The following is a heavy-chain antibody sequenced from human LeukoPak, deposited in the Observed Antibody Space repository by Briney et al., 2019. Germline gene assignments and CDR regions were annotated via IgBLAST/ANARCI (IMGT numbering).Heavy chain of an antibody. CDR3: ARDSVVVIAHNWFDP. CDR2: INPNSGGT. CDR1: GGTFSSYA. V-gene: IGHV1-2*02. Sequence: ASVKVSCKASGGTFSSYAISWVRQAPGQGLEWMGWINPNSGGTNYAQKFQGRVIMTRDTSISTAYMELSRLRSDDTAVYYCARDSVVVIAHNWFDPWGQGTLVTVSS. J-gene: IGHJ5*02. D-gene: IGHD2-21*01.